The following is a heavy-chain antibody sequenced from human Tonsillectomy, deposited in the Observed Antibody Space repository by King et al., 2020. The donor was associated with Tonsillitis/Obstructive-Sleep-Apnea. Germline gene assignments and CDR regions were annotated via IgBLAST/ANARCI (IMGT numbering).Heavy chain of an antibody. CDR2: ISGSGGST. J-gene: IGHJ4*02. D-gene: IGHD6-6*01. CDR3: AKDSNSSSSKAPAGFDY. Sequence: VQLVESGGGLVQPGGSLRLSCAASGFTFSSYAMSWVRQAPGKGLEWVSAISGSGGSTYYADSVKGRFTISRDNSKNTLYLQMNSLRAEDTAVYYCAKDSNSSSSKAPAGFDYWGQGTLVTVSS. V-gene: IGHV3-23*04. CDR1: GFTFSSYA.